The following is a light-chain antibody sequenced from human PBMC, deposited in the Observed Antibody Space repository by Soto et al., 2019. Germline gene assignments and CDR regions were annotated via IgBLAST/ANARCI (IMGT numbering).Light chain of an antibody. J-gene: IGKJ4*01. CDR1: QDISDY. CDR2: AAS. CDR3: QQYKSYPLT. Sequence: DTLMTQSPSSLSASVGDRVTITCRASQDISDYLAWYQQKRGKAPKSLIYAASDLQNDVPSRFSGSGSGTYFTLTISSLQPEDFATYYCQQYKSYPLTFGGGTTVEIK. V-gene: IGKV1-16*01.